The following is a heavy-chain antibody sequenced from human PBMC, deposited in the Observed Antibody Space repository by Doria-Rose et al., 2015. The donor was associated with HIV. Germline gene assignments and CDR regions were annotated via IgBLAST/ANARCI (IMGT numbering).Heavy chain of an antibody. V-gene: IGHV2-26*01. D-gene: IGHD6-13*01. J-gene: IGHJ4*02. Sequence: QVTLKESGPVLVKPTETLTLTCTVSGVSLSSPGMGVSWTRQPPGKALEWLANIFSDDERSYKTSLKSRLTISSGTSKSQAVLTMTDMDPVDTATYYCARIKSSRWYHKYYFDFWGQGTLVIVSA. CDR3: ARIKSSRWYHKYYFDF. CDR1: GVSLSSPGMG. CDR2: IFSDDER.